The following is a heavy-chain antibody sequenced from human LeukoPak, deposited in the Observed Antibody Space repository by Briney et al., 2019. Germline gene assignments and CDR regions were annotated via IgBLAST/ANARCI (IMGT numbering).Heavy chain of an antibody. V-gene: IGHV1-69*01. CDR3: ASRIAVAGSYYYGMDV. D-gene: IGHD6-19*01. CDR2: IIPIFGTA. Sequence: SVKVSCKASGGTFSSYAISLVRQAPGQGLEWLGGIIPIFGTANYAQKFQGRVTITADESTSTAYMELSSLRSEDTAVYYCASRIAVAGSYYYGMDVWGKGTTVTVSS. J-gene: IGHJ6*04. CDR1: GGTFSSYA.